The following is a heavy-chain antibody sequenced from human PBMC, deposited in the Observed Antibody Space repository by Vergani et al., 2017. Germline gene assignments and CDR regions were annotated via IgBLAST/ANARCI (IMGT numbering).Heavy chain of an antibody. CDR3: AKDSVGITMIVVVLYYYMDV. V-gene: IGHV3-30*18. D-gene: IGHD3-22*01. CDR1: GFTFSSYG. Sequence: VQLLESGGGLVQPGGSLRLSCAASGFTFSSYGMHWVRQAPGKGLEWVAVISYDGSNKYYADSVKGRFTISRDNSKNTLYLQMNSLRAEDTAVYYCAKDSVGITMIVVVLYYYMDVWGKGTTVTVSS. J-gene: IGHJ6*03. CDR2: ISYDGSNK.